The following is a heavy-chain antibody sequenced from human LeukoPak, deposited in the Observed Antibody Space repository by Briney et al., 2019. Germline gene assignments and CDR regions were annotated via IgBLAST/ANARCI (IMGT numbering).Heavy chain of an antibody. D-gene: IGHD1-20*01. J-gene: IGHJ6*03. CDR2: IHASGST. V-gene: IGHV4-4*07. CDR3: ARYNWIPGYYYYMDV. Sequence: PSETLSLTCTVSGDSISAYYWSWIRQPAGRGLEWIGRIHASGSTRYNPSLKSRVTMSVDTSKNQFSLKLTSVTAADTALYFCARYNWIPGYYYYMDVWGKGTTVTVSS. CDR1: GDSISAYY.